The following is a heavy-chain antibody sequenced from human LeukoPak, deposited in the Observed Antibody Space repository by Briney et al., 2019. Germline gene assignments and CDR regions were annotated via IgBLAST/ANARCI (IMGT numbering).Heavy chain of an antibody. CDR2: MNLNSGNT. CDR3: ARVTSGYCTGGTCYIPADFNY. J-gene: IGHJ4*02. Sequence: ASVKVPCKASGYSFTNYDTNWVRQATGQGLEWMGWMNLNSGNTGYAQNFQGRVSMTRDTSISTAYMELSSLRSEDTAVYYCARVTSGYCTGGTCYIPADFNYWGQGTLVTVSS. D-gene: IGHD2-15*01. CDR1: GYSFTNYD. V-gene: IGHV1-8*01.